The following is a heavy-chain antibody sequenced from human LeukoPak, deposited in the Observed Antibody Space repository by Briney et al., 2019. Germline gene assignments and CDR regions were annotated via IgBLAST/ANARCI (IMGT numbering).Heavy chain of an antibody. J-gene: IGHJ4*02. CDR1: GGTFSSYA. D-gene: IGHD4-17*01. Sequence: GASVKVSCKASGGTFSSYAISWVRQAPGQGLEWMGGIIPIFGTANHAQKFQGRVTITADESTSTAYMELSSLRSEDTAVYYCARDVYYGEYFDYWGQGTLVTVSS. CDR2: IIPIFGTA. CDR3: ARDVYYGEYFDY. V-gene: IGHV1-69*13.